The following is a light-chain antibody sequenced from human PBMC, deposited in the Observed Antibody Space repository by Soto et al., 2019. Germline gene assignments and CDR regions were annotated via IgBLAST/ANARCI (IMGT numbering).Light chain of an antibody. CDR1: QTISSW. V-gene: IGKV1-5*03. CDR3: QQYNSYWT. J-gene: IGKJ1*01. CDR2: KAS. Sequence: DIQMTQSPSTLSGSVGDRVTITCRASQTISSWLAWYQQKPGKAPKLLIYKASTLKSGVPSRFTRSRSGKEFNLTISSLQPDDFATYYCQQYNSYWTLGQGTKVDIK.